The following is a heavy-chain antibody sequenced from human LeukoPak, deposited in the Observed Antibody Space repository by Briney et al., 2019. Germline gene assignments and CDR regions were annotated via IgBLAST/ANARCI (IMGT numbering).Heavy chain of an antibody. CDR1: GYTFTSYD. CDR3: VRGRCSSTNCAAPGFDY. J-gene: IGHJ4*02. CDR2: MNHNSGNT. Sequence: ASVKVSCKASGYTFTSYDINCMRQATGQGLEWMGWMNHNSGNTGYAQKFQGRVTMTRNTSISTAYMELSGLRSEDTAVYYCVRGRCSSTNCAAPGFDYWGQGTLVTVSS. V-gene: IGHV1-8*01. D-gene: IGHD2-2*01.